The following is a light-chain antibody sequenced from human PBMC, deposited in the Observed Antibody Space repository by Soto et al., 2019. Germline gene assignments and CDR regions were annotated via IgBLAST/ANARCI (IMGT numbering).Light chain of an antibody. J-gene: IGKJ5*01. Sequence: EIVMTQSPATLSVSPGERVTLSCRASQSVSSNLAWYQQKPGQAPRLLIYGASTRATGIPARFSGSGSGPEFTLTISSLQSEDFAVYYCQQYNNWPPKITFGQGTRLEIK. V-gene: IGKV3-15*01. CDR3: QQYNNWPPKIT. CDR1: QSVSSN. CDR2: GAS.